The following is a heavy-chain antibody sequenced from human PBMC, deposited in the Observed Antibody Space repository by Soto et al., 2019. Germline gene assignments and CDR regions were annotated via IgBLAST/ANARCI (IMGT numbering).Heavy chain of an antibody. D-gene: IGHD3-22*01. J-gene: IGHJ4*02. CDR3: ARAYDTSGYPYFDY. V-gene: IGHV3-33*01. CDR2: IWFDGSNK. Sequence: LRLSCAASGFTLSRYGMHWVRQAPGKGLEWVTVIWFDGSNKNYADSVKGRFTVSKDNSKNTLYLQMDGLGAEDTAVYYCARAYDTSGYPYFDYWGQGNLVTASS. CDR1: GFTLSRYG.